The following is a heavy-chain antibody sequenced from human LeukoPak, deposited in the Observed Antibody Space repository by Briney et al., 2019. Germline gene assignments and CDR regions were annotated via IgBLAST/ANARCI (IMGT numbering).Heavy chain of an antibody. Sequence: GESLRLSCAASGFTFSSYAMSWVRQAPGKGLEWVSAISGSGGSTYYADSVKGRFTISRDNSKNTLYLQMNSLRAEDTAVYYCAKAIGRLRLPFDYWGQGTLVTVSS. J-gene: IGHJ4*02. CDR3: AKAIGRLRLPFDY. D-gene: IGHD5-12*01. CDR1: GFTFSSYA. CDR2: ISGSGGST. V-gene: IGHV3-23*01.